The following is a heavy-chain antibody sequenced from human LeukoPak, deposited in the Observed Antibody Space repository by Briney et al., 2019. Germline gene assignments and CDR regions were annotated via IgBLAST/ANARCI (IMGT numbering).Heavy chain of an antibody. J-gene: IGHJ4*02. V-gene: IGHV1-18*01. CDR1: GYTFTSYG. CDR3: ARDGIVLMVYARTDY. Sequence: ASVKVSCKASGYTFTSYGISWVRQAPGQGLEWRGWISAYNGNTNYAQKLQGRVTMTTDTSTSTAYMELRSLRSDDTAVYYCARDGIVLMVYARTDYWGQGTLVTVSS. CDR2: ISAYNGNT. D-gene: IGHD2-8*01.